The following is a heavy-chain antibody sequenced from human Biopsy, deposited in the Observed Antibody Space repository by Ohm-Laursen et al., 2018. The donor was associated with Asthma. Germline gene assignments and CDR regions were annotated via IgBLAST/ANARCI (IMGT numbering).Heavy chain of an antibody. J-gene: IGHJ1*01. V-gene: IGHV3-7*01. Sequence: SQRLSCTASGFTFGDYCMSWVRQVPGKGLEWVANIKHDGTEKNHVDSLKGRFTISRDNAKNSLYLQMNSLRAEDTAVYYCARTFHFWSPYHAEHYQLWGQGTLVTVSS. D-gene: IGHD3-3*02. CDR3: ARTFHFWSPYHAEHYQL. CDR2: IKHDGTEK. CDR1: GFTFGDYC.